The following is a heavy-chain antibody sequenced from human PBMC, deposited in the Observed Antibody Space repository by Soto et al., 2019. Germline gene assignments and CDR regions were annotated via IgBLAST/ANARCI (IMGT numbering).Heavy chain of an antibody. J-gene: IGHJ4*02. CDR2: MNPNSGGT. V-gene: IGHV1-2*02. CDR1: GYTFTAYY. CDR3: ARVAGRPHSGYAPTQGS. Sequence: SVKVSCKASGYTFTAYYMHWVRQAPGQGLEWMGWMNPNSGGTIYAQKFQGRVTMTRDTSISTAYMELSRLRSDDTAVYYFARVAGRPHSGYAPTQGSGGKGTVATSPQ. D-gene: IGHD5-12*01.